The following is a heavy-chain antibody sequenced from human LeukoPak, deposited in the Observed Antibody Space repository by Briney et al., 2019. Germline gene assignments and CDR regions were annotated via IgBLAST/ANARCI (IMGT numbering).Heavy chain of an antibody. CDR1: GFTFSSYA. Sequence: GGSLRLSCAASGFTFSSYAMSWVRQTPGKGLEWVSAIGGSGSSTYYADSVKGRFTISRDNSKNTLYLQMNSLRAEDTAVYYCAKEPLPPAAICDYWGQGTLVTVSS. D-gene: IGHD2-2*01. CDR3: AKEPLPPAAICDY. CDR2: IGGSGSST. J-gene: IGHJ4*02. V-gene: IGHV3-23*01.